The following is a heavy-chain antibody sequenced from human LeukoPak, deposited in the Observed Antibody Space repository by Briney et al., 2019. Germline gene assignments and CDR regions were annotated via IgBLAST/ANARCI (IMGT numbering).Heavy chain of an antibody. J-gene: IGHJ6*02. CDR3: ARTPYCSSTSCPYGMDV. D-gene: IGHD2-2*01. Sequence: GGSLRLSCAASGFTFSSYSMNWVRHAPGKGLEWVSSISSSSSYIYYADSVKGRFTISRDNAKNSLYLQMNSLRAEDTAVYYCARTPYCSSTSCPYGMDVWGQGTTVTVSS. V-gene: IGHV3-21*01. CDR1: GFTFSSYS. CDR2: ISSSSSYI.